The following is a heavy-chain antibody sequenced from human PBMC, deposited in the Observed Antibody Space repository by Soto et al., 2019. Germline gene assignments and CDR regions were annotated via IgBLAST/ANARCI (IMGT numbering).Heavy chain of an antibody. D-gene: IGHD3-3*01. CDR3: ARDQRTIFGDNAYGMDV. V-gene: IGHV4-31*03. J-gene: IGHJ6*02. Sequence: TVSGGSISSGGYYWSWIRQHPGKGLEWIGYIYYSGSTYYNPSLKSRVTISVDTSKNQFSLKLSSVTAADTAVYYCARDQRTIFGDNAYGMDVWGQGTTVTVSS. CDR1: GGSISSGGYY. CDR2: IYYSGST.